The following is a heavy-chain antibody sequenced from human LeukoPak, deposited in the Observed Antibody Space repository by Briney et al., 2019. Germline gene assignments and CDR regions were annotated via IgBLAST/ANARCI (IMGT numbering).Heavy chain of an antibody. V-gene: IGHV3-7*01. Sequence: GGSLRLSCAASGFTFSSYWMSWVRQAPGKGLEWVANIKQDGSEKYYVDSVKGRFTISRDNAKNSLYLQMNSLRAEDTAVYYCAKDLFHPYYYDSSTPGFDYWGQGTLVTVPS. CDR3: AKDLFHPYYYDSSTPGFDY. J-gene: IGHJ4*02. CDR1: GFTFSSYW. D-gene: IGHD3-22*01. CDR2: IKQDGSEK.